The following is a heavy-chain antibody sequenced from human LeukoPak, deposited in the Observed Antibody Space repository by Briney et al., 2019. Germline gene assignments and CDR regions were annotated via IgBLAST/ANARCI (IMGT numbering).Heavy chain of an antibody. V-gene: IGHV4-4*07. J-gene: IGHJ4*02. CDR3: PRDTTPISGYSGEGTFDY. D-gene: IGHD5-12*01. Sequence: SETLTLTCTVSGXSVSRYDCSWIRQPPGKGLEWIGRIYTSGSTDYNPSLKSRVTMSVETSRTQSSLKLTSVTAGATAVYYCPRDTTPISGYSGEGTFDYWGQGTLVTVSS. CDR2: IYTSGST. CDR1: GXSVSRYD.